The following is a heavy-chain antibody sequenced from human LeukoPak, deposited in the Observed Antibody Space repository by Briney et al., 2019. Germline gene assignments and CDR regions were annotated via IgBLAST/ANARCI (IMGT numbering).Heavy chain of an antibody. CDR2: IYYSGSV. CDR3: ARLGSYFDF. Sequence: PSETLSLTCTVSGGSISSSSYYWSWIRQPPGKGLQWIGYIYYSGSVNYNPSLKSRVTMSVDTSKNQFSLNLSSVTAADTAVYYCARLGSYFDFWGQGTQVTVSS. CDR1: GGSISSSSYY. V-gene: IGHV4-61*05. J-gene: IGHJ4*02.